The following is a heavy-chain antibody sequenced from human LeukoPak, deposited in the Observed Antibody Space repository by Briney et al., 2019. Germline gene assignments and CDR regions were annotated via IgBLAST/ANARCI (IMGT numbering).Heavy chain of an antibody. Sequence: GGSLRLSCAASGFTFSSYSMNWVRQAPGKGLEWVSYISSSSSTIYYADSVKGRFTISRDNAKNSLYLQMNSLRAEDTAVYYCASDYYYDSSGYSSKEAFDIWGQGTMVTVSS. V-gene: IGHV3-48*04. CDR2: ISSSSSTI. D-gene: IGHD3-22*01. J-gene: IGHJ3*02. CDR1: GFTFSSYS. CDR3: ASDYYYDSSGYSSKEAFDI.